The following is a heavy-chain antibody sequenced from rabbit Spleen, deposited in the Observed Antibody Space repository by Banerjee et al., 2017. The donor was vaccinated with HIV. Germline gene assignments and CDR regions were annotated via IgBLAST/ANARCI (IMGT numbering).Heavy chain of an antibody. J-gene: IGHJ6*01. CDR3: ARDTSSSFSSYGMDL. V-gene: IGHV1S45*01. CDR1: GFSFSNGYV. D-gene: IGHD1-1*01. Sequence: QEQLVESGGGLVQPEGSLTLTCTASGFSFSNGYVMCWVRQAPGKGLEWIACIDTSDGDTDYANWPKGRFTISRASSTTVTLKMTSLTAADTATYFCARDTSSSFSSYGMDLWGPGTLVTVS. CDR2: IDTSDGDT.